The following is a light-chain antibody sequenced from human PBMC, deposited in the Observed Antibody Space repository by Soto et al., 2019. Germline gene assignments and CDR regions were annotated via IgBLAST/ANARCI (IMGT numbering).Light chain of an antibody. J-gene: IGKJ2*01. CDR3: QQYGSSQYI. V-gene: IGKV3-20*01. CDR1: QSVSSSY. CDR2: GAS. Sequence: EIVLTQSPGTLSLSPGERATLSCRASQSVSSSYLAWYQQKPGQAPRILIYGASSRATGIPYLFSGSGSGTDFTLTISRLEPDDFAVYYWQQYGSSQYIFGQGTKLEIK.